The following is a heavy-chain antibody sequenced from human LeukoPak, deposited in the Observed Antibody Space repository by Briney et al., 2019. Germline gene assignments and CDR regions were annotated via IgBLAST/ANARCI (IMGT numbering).Heavy chain of an antibody. D-gene: IGHD5-24*01. CDR1: GFTFSSYW. Sequence: GESLKISCAASGFTFSSYWMNWVRQAPGKGLEWVANIKQDGSEKYYVDSVKGRFTISRDNAKNSLYLQMNSLRAEDTAVYYCAKDAGRRDGYAPGDYWGQGTLVTVSS. J-gene: IGHJ4*02. V-gene: IGHV3-7*01. CDR2: IKQDGSEK. CDR3: AKDAGRRDGYAPGDY.